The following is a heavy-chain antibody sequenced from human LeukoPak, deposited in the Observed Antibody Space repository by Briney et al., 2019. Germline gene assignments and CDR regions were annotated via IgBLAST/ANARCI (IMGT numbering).Heavy chain of an antibody. CDR2: IYYSGSI. D-gene: IGHD1-26*01. V-gene: IGHV4-39*07. CDR3: ARVGSYSEAFDI. Sequence: SETLSLTCTVSGGSISSSSYYWGWIRQPPGKGLEWIGSIYYSGSIYYNPSLKSRVTISVDTSKNQFSLKLSSVTAADTAVYYCARVGSYSEAFDIWGQGTMVTVSS. CDR1: GGSISSSSYY. J-gene: IGHJ3*02.